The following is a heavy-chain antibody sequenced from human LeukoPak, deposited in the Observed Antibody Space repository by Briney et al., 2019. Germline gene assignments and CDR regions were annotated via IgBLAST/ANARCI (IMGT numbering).Heavy chain of an antibody. D-gene: IGHD5-18*01. Sequence: SETLSITCTVSGGSISSYYWSWIRQPPGKGLEWIGYIYYSGYTNYNPSLKSRVTISVDTSKNQFSLKLSSVTAADTAVYYCARHYRYSYGPPDYWGQGTLVTVSS. CDR2: IYYSGYT. J-gene: IGHJ4*02. V-gene: IGHV4-59*08. CDR3: ARHYRYSYGPPDY. CDR1: GGSISSYY.